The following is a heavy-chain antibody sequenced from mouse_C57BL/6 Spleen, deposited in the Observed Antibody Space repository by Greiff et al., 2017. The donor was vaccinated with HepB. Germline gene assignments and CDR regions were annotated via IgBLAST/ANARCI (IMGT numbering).Heavy chain of an antibody. CDR3: TTGAMDY. CDR2: IDPENGDT. Sequence: EVQLQESGAELVRPGASVKLSCTASGFNIKDDYMHWVKQRPEQGLEWIGWIDPENGDTEYASKFQGKATITADTSSNTAYLQLSSLTSEDTAVYYCTTGAMDYWGQGTSVTVSS. CDR1: GFNIKDDY. V-gene: IGHV14-4*01. J-gene: IGHJ4*01.